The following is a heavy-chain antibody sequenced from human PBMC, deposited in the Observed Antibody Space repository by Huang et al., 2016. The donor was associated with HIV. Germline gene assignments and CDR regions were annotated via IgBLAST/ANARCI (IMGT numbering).Heavy chain of an antibody. D-gene: IGHD5-18*01. CDR1: GFPFNNHA. V-gene: IGHV3-30-3*01. Sequence: QVQLVESGGGVVQPGRSMRLSCAASGFPFNNHAMHWVRQAPGKGLDWVAVISNAGSNNYYADSVKCRFTISRDSSKSTLFLHMTSLRTEDTAVYYCARAKDTWDAYDIWGQGTMVIVSS. CDR2: ISNAGSNN. J-gene: IGHJ3*02. CDR3: ARAKDTWDAYDI.